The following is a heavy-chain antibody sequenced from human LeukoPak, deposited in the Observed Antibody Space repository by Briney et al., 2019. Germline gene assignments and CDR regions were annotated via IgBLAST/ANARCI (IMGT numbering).Heavy chain of an antibody. CDR3: GRDQGSRHYPRYFDL. Sequence: ASVNVSCKASGYTFTAYGISWLRQAPGQRPEWLAWISPYTGDTKYAEALGGRLTVARDTSTTTVFMQLRSLRSDDTALYFCGRDQGSRHYPRYFDLWGRGTLVTVAS. J-gene: IGHJ2*01. V-gene: IGHV1-18*01. D-gene: IGHD3-3*01. CDR1: GYTFTAYG. CDR2: ISPYTGDT.